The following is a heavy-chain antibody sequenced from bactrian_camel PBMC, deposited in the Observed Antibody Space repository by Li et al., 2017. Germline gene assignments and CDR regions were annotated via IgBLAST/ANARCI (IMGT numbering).Heavy chain of an antibody. CDR2: IDSENST. Sequence: DVQLVESGGGSVQAGGSLRLSCAVSGFGDSRKCMGWIRQAPGKEREGVASIDSENSTTYAESVKGRFTISKDNAKNTLYLQLNSLKPEDTAVYYCAADSYGAWCGLAGQGTQVTVS. V-gene: IGHV3S10*01. D-gene: IGHD6*01. CDR1: GFGDSRKC. J-gene: IGHJ4*01.